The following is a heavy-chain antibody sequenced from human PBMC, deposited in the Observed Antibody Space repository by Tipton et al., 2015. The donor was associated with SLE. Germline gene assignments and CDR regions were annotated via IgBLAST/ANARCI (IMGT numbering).Heavy chain of an antibody. D-gene: IGHD3-22*01. J-gene: IGHJ5*02. Sequence: TLSLTCTVSGGSISSSSYYWGWICQPPGKGLEWIGSIYYSRSTYYNPSLKSRVTISVDTSKNQFSLKLSSVTAADTAVYYCARAYDSSGFDPWGQGTLVTVSS. CDR2: IYYSRST. CDR3: ARAYDSSGFDP. CDR1: GGSISSSSYY. V-gene: IGHV4-39*01.